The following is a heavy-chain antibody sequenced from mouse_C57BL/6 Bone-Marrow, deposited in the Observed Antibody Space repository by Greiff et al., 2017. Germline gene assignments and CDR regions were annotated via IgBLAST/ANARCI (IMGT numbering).Heavy chain of an antibody. D-gene: IGHD1-1*01. Sequence: DVQLQESGPVLVKPGASVKMSCKASGYTFTDYYMNWVKQSHGKSLEWIGVINPYNGGTSYNQKFKGKATLTVDKSSSTAYMELNSLTSEDSAVYYCASTTGGLGFAYWGQGTLVTVSA. V-gene: IGHV1-19*01. CDR1: GYTFTDYY. J-gene: IGHJ3*01. CDR2: INPYNGGT. CDR3: ASTTGGLGFAY.